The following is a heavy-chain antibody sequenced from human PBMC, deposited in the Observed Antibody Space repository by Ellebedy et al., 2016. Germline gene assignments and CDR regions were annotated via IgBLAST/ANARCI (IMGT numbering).Heavy chain of an antibody. J-gene: IGHJ2*01. CDR1: GGTFSSYA. Sequence: ASVKVSCKASGGTFSSYAISWVRQAPGQGLEWMGRIIPILSITNYAQKFQGRVTITADKSTSTVYMELTSLRSEDTAVYYCARGGSGTDWYFDLWGRGTLVTVSS. CDR2: IIPILSIT. CDR3: ARGGSGTDWYFDL. V-gene: IGHV1-69*04. D-gene: IGHD6-13*01.